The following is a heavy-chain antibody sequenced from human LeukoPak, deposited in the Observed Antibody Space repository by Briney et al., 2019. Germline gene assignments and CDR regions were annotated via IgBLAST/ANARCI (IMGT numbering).Heavy chain of an antibody. CDR3: ATIKRGSIFGNFDF. CDR2: MIDSVNT. V-gene: IGHV4-59*11. J-gene: IGHJ4*02. D-gene: IGHD5-18*01. Sequence: SETLSLTCTVSGGSLTSHFWSWIRQPPGRGLEWIGYMIDSVNTKDNPSLKSRLTLSADTSKSQFSLRLSSVTAADTAVYYCATIKRGSIFGNFDFWGQGIKVTVSS. CDR1: GGSLTSHF.